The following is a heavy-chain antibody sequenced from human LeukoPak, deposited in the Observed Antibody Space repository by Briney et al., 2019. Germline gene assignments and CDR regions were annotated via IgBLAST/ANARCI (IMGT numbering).Heavy chain of an antibody. V-gene: IGHV1-18*01. D-gene: IGHD3-22*01. CDR2: ISAYNGNT. CDR3: ARGARLGRYYDSSGYF. J-gene: IGHJ4*02. Sequence: ASVKVSCKASGYTFTSYGISWVRQAPGQGLEWRGWISAYNGNTNYAQKLQGRVTMTTDTSTSTAYMELRGLRSDDTAVYYCARGARLGRYYDSSGYFWGQGTLVTVSS. CDR1: GYTFTSYG.